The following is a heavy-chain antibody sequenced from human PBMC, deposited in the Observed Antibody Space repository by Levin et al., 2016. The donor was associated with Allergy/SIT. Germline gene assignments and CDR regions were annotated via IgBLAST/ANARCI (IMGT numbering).Heavy chain of an antibody. D-gene: IGHD3-16*01. Sequence: GGSLRLSCQASGYNFAIYWIGWARQMPGKGLEWMGLIYVGDSDTRYSPSFQGQVTISVDKSIKTAYLQWHSLNTSDTATYYCARLFGDADQADFWGQGTLVTVSS. CDR1: GYNFAIYW. CDR3: ARLFGDADQADF. J-gene: IGHJ4*02. V-gene: IGHV5-51*01. CDR2: IYVGDSDT.